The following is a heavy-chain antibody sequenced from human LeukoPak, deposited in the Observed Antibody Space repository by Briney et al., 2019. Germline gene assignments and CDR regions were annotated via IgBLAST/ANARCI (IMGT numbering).Heavy chain of an antibody. CDR3: ARGYDSSGYYPFDY. J-gene: IGHJ4*02. Sequence: SETLSLTCTVSGGSISSSSYYWGWIRQPPGKGLEWIGIIYYSGSTYYNPSLKSRVTISVDTSKNQFSLKLSSVTAADTAVYYCARGYDSSGYYPFDYWGQGTLVTVSS. CDR1: GGSISSSSYY. V-gene: IGHV4-39*07. CDR2: IYYSGST. D-gene: IGHD3-22*01.